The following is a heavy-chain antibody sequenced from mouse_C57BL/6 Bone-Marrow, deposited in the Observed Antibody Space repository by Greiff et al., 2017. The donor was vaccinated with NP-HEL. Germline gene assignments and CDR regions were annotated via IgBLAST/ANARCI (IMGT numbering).Heavy chain of an antibody. J-gene: IGHJ3*01. D-gene: IGHD1-1*01. CDR2: IYPRSGNT. V-gene: IGHV1-81*01. Sequence: VQLQQSGAELARPGASVKLSCKASGYTFTSYGISWVKQRTGQGLEWIGEIYPRSGNTYYNEKFKGKATLTADNTSSTAYREVRSLTSEDSAVYFGARKGLYGSSYGWFAYWGQGTLVTVSA. CDR3: ARKGLYGSSYGWFAY. CDR1: GYTFTSYG.